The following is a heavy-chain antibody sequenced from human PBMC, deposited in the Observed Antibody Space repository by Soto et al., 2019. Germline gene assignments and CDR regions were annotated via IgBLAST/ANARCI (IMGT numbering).Heavy chain of an antibody. Sequence: GASVKVSCKASGYTFTGYYMHWVRQAPGQGLEWMGWINPNSGGTNYAQKFQGRVTMTRDTSISTAYMELSRLRSDDTAVYYCAREVGGHANWFDPWGQGTLVTVSS. CDR3: AREVGGHANWFDP. J-gene: IGHJ5*02. D-gene: IGHD3-16*01. V-gene: IGHV1-2*02. CDR1: GYTFTGYY. CDR2: INPNSGGT.